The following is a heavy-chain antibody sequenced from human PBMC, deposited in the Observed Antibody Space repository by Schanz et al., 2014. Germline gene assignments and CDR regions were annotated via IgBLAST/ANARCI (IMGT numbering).Heavy chain of an antibody. Sequence: VQLLESGGGLVQPGGSLRLSCAASGFGFSSYSMNWVRQAPGKGLEWIGYISYSGSTSFNPSLKSRLTMSVDTSKNQFSLRLSSVTAADTAIYYCSRGECSSTSCHEVAPPDDWGQGTLVTVSS. D-gene: IGHD2-2*01. CDR3: SRGECSSTSCHEVAPPDD. V-gene: IGHV4-59*06. CDR2: ISYSGST. CDR1: GFGFSSYS. J-gene: IGHJ4*02.